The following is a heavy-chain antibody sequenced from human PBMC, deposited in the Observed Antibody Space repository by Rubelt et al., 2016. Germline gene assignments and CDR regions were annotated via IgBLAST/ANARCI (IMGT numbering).Heavy chain of an antibody. CDR2: FDPEDGET. D-gene: IGHD6-13*01. V-gene: IGHV1-24*01. J-gene: IGHJ4*02. Sequence: APGKGLAWMGGFDPEDGETIYAQKFQGRVTMTEDTSTDTAYMELSSLRSEDTAVYYCATTGRSWDWGQGTLVTVSS. CDR3: ATTGRSWD.